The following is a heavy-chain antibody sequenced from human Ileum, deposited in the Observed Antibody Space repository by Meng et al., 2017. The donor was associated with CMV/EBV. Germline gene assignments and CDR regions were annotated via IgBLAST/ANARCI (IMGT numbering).Heavy chain of an antibody. CDR3: ARQYRWGSAREFDY. CDR1: GYTFNSYG. D-gene: IGHD3-16*01. V-gene: IGHV5-51*01. CDR2: IFPGNSDV. Sequence: KGSGYTFNSYGVGWVRKMPGKGLEWMGIIFPGNSDVRYSPSFEGQITISADKSISTAYLQWSSLRASDTAKYYCARQYRWGSAREFDYWGQGVLVTVSS. J-gene: IGHJ4*02.